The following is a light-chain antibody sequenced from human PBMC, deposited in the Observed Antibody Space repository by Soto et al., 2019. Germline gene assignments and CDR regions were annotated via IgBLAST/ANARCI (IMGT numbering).Light chain of an antibody. CDR3: LQHNAYPLT. CDR1: QDIGND. Sequence: DIQMTQSPSSLSASVGDRVTITCRASQDIGNDVGWYQQKPGKAPKRLIFAASRLQSGVPSRFGGSGSGTEFILTVSSLQAEDFATYYCLQHNAYPLTFGGGTTVDIK. V-gene: IGKV1-17*01. J-gene: IGKJ4*01. CDR2: AAS.